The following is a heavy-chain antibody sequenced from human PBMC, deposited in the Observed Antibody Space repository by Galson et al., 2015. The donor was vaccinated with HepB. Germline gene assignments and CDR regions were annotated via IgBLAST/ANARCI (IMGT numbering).Heavy chain of an antibody. CDR3: AEASIAVAAGDYYFDY. CDR1: GGTFSSYA. D-gene: IGHD6-19*01. J-gene: IGHJ4*02. CDR2: IIPIFGTA. V-gene: IGHV1-69*13. Sequence: SVKVSCKASGGTFSSYAISWVRQAPGQGLEWMGGIIPIFGTANYAQKFQGRVTITADESTSTAYMELSSLRSEDTAVYYCAEASIAVAAGDYYFDYWGQGTLVTVSS.